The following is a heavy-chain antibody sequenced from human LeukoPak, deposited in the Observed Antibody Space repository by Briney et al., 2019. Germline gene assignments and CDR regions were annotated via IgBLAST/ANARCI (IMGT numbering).Heavy chain of an antibody. CDR3: ARAPRGILFDY. V-gene: IGHV3-7*01. CDR1: GFSFSSYW. J-gene: IGHJ4*02. D-gene: IGHD3-16*01. CDR2: IKQDGSEK. Sequence: PGGSLRLSCAASGFSFSSYWMSWVRQAPGKGLEWEANIKQDGSEKYYVDSVKGRFTISRDNAKNSLYLQMNSLRAEDTAVYYCARAPRGILFDYWGQGTLVTVSS.